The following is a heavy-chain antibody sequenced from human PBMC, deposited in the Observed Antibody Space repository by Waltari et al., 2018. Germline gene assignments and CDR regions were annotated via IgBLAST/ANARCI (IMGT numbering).Heavy chain of an antibody. CDR1: GGSFSGYY. J-gene: IGHJ2*01. V-gene: IGHV4-34*01. D-gene: IGHD6-13*01. CDR2: INHSGST. CDR3: ARGIAAAETWYFDL. Sequence: QVQLQQWGAGLLKPSETLSLTCAVYGGSFSGYYWSWIRPPPGKGLEWIGEINHSGSTNYNPSLKSRVTISVDTSKNQFSLKLSSVTAADTDVYYCARGIAAAETWYFDLWGRGTLVTVSS.